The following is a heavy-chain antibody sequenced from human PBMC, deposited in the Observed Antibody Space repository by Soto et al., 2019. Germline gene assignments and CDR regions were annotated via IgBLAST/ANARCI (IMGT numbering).Heavy chain of an antibody. V-gene: IGHV3-11*05. D-gene: IGHD2-2*01. Sequence: QVQLVESGGGLVKPGGSLRLSCAASGFTFSDYYMSWIRQAPGKGLEWVSYISSSSSYTNYADSVKGRFTISRDNAKNSLYLQMNSLRAEDTAVYYCARESYCSSTSCPYYFDYWGQGTLFTVSS. CDR1: GFTFSDYY. CDR3: ARESYCSSTSCPYYFDY. CDR2: ISSSSSYT. J-gene: IGHJ4*02.